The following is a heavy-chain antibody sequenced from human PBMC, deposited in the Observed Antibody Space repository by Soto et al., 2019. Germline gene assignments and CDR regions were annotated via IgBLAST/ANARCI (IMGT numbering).Heavy chain of an antibody. Sequence: PSETLSLTCTVSGGSIGSYYWSWIRQSPGKGLEGIAYIHYSGSTNSNPSLKSRVTIAVDTSKNQFSLKLSSVTAADTAVYYCVRGVVPAARYCFDPWGEGALVTVSS. CDR1: GGSIGSYY. CDR3: VRGVVPAARYCFDP. CDR2: IHYSGST. D-gene: IGHD2-2*01. V-gene: IGHV4-59*01. J-gene: IGHJ5*02.